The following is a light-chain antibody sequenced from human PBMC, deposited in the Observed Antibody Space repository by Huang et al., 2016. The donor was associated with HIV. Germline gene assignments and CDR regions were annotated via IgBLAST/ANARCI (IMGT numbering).Light chain of an antibody. CDR1: QGISNS. CDR2: AAS. Sequence: DIQMTQSPSSLSASVGDRVTITCRASQGISNSLAWYQQKPGKAPKLLLYAASRLKSGVPSRFSGSGSGTDYTLTISSLQPEDFATYYCQQYYSTPPITFGQGTRLEIE. J-gene: IGKJ5*01. CDR3: QQYYSTPPIT. V-gene: IGKV1-NL1*01.